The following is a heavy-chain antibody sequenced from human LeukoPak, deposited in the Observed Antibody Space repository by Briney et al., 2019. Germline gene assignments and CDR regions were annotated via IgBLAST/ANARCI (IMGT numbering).Heavy chain of an antibody. CDR3: TKAAGLSWSLFF. Sequence: GGSLRLSCAASGFSVSSDYMTWVRQAPGKGLEWVSLIYNDGRTYYADSMKGRFTISRDSPKNTLYLQMNSLRPEDTAVYFCTKAAGLSWSLFFWGQGTLVTVSS. D-gene: IGHD6-13*01. J-gene: IGHJ4*02. CDR2: IYNDGRT. V-gene: IGHV3-66*02. CDR1: GFSVSSDY.